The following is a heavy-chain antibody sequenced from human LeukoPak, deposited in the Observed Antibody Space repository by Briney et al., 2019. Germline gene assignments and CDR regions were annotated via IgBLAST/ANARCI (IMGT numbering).Heavy chain of an antibody. Sequence: VIIPIFGTANYAQKFQGRVTITAEESTSTAYMELSSLRSEDTAVYYCARDALKDGYNYVGYWGQATLVTVSS. V-gene: IGHV1-69*01. CDR2: IIPIFGTA. J-gene: IGHJ4*02. D-gene: IGHD5-24*01. CDR3: ARDALKDGYNYVGY.